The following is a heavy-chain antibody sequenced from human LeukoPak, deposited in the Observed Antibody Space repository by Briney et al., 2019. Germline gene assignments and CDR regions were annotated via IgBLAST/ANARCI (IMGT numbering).Heavy chain of an antibody. CDR3: TTELAGYCSSTSCYLGVDRFDP. CDR2: IRSNPDGGTT. V-gene: IGHV3-15*01. Sequence: PGGSLRLSCAASGFTFSSYAMSWVRQVPGKGLEWVGRIRSNPDGGTTDYATPVKGRFTMSRDDSKYTLYLQMNSLKTEDTAVYYCTTELAGYCSSTSCYLGVDRFDPWGQGTLVTVSS. D-gene: IGHD2-2*01. CDR1: GFTFSSYA. J-gene: IGHJ5*02.